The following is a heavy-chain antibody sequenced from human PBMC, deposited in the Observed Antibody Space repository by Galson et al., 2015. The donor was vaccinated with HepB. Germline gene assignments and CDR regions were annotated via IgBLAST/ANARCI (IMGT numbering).Heavy chain of an antibody. J-gene: IGHJ2*01. CDR1: GYTLTELS. CDR2: FDPEDGET. CDR3: ATALSWQLALGYFDL. D-gene: IGHD6-13*01. Sequence: SVKVSCKVSGYTLTELSMHWVRQAPGKGLEWMGGFDPEDGETIYAQKFQGRVTMTEDTSTDTAYMELSSLRSEDTAVYYCATALSWQLALGYFDLWGRGTLVTVSS. V-gene: IGHV1-24*01.